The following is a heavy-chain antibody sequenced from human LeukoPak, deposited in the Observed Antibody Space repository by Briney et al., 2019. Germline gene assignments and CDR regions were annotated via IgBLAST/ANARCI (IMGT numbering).Heavy chain of an antibody. J-gene: IGHJ4*02. CDR2: ISGSGGST. Sequence: GGSLRLSCAASGLTFSSYAMSWVRQAPGKGLEWVSAISGSGGSTYYADSVKGRFTISRDNSKNTLYLQMNSLRAEDTAVYYCAKNKGKLYSYGSVSFDYWGQGTLVSVSS. CDR1: GLTFSSYA. CDR3: AKNKGKLYSYGSVSFDY. V-gene: IGHV3-23*01. D-gene: IGHD5-18*01.